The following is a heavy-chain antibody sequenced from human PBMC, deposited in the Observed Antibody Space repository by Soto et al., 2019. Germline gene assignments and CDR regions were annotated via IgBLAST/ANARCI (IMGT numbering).Heavy chain of an antibody. J-gene: IGHJ5*02. D-gene: IGHD3-10*01. V-gene: IGHV1-2*02. CDR1: GYTFTGYF. CDR2: INPNSGAT. CDR3: ARGGGTILAPLP. Sequence: QVPLVQSGAEVKKPGASVKVSCKASGYTFTGYFMHWVRQAPGQGLEWMGWINPNSGATKYAQKFQGRVTLTRDTSINTAYMELSMLRSDDTAIYFCARGGGTILAPLPWGQGTLVTVSS.